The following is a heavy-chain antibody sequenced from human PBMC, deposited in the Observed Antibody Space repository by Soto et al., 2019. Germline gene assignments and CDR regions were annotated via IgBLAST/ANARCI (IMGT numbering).Heavy chain of an antibody. CDR3: ARDYGSGWYFDY. CDR1: GFTFSSYA. D-gene: IGHD6-19*01. CDR2: ISYDGSNK. V-gene: IGHV3-30-3*01. Sequence: VQLVESGGGVVQPGRSLRLSCAASGFTFSSYAMHWVRQAPGKGLEWVAVISYDGSNKYYADSVKGRFTISRDNSKNTLYLQMNSLRAEDTAVYYCARDYGSGWYFDYWGQGTLVTVSS. J-gene: IGHJ4*02.